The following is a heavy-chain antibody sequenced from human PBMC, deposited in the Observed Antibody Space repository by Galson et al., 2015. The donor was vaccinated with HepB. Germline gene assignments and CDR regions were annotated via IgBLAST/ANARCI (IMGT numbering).Heavy chain of an antibody. Sequence: SLRLSCAASGFTFSSYDTHWVRQAPGKGLEWVAIIWHDGTNKYYADSVKGRFTISRDNSKNTLYLQMNSLGAEDTAVYYCARDLGATKLFDSWGQGTLVTVSS. CDR2: IWHDGTNK. V-gene: IGHV3-33*01. CDR1: GFTFSSYD. J-gene: IGHJ4*02. D-gene: IGHD1-26*01. CDR3: ARDLGATKLFDS.